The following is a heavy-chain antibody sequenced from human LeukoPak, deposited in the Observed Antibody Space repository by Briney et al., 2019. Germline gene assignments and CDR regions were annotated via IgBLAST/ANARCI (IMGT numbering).Heavy chain of an antibody. V-gene: IGHV5-51*01. CDR3: ARGDSSGWYYFDY. J-gene: IGHJ4*02. D-gene: IGHD6-19*01. Sequence: GEPLKISCKGSGYTFTRYWIAWVRQMPGKGLEWMAIMNPGDADATYSPSFQGQVTVSVDKSVSTAYLQWSSLKASDTAMYYCARGDSSGWYYFDYWGQGTLVTVSS. CDR2: MNPGDADA. CDR1: GYTFTRYW.